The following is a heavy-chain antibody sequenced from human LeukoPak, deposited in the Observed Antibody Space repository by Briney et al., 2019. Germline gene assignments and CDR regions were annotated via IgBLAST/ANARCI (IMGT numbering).Heavy chain of an antibody. Sequence: SETLSLTCTVSGGSISSYYWSWIRQPPGKGLEWIGYIYYSGSTNYNPSLKSRVTISVDTSKNQSSLKLSSVTAADTAVYYCAGGPTAMVTYWGQGTLVTVSS. CDR3: AGGPTAMVTY. CDR1: GGSISSYY. D-gene: IGHD5-18*01. J-gene: IGHJ4*02. CDR2: IYYSGST. V-gene: IGHV4-59*01.